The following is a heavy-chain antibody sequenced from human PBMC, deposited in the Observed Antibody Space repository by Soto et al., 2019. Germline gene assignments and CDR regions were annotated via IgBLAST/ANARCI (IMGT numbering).Heavy chain of an antibody. Sequence: RGSLRLSCVVSGFTFNNYGINWVRQAPGKGLEWVSTVSKSDYTYYSDSVKGRFTISRDNAKNTVSLQMNTLRAEDTAVYYCAREDSIIIPAVSDFWGQGTLVTVSS. J-gene: IGHJ4*02. CDR2: VSKSDYT. V-gene: IGHV3-21*04. CDR1: GFTFNNYG. D-gene: IGHD2-2*01. CDR3: AREDSIIIPAVSDF.